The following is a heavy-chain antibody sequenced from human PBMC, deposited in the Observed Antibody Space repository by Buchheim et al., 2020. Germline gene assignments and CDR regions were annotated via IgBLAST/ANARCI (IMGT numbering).Heavy chain of an antibody. CDR3: AKTGSWYYFDY. CDR2: MSGRDGGT. CDR1: GFTFSSYA. J-gene: IGHJ4*02. Sequence: EVKLLQSGGGLAQPGGSLRLACEASGFTFSSYAMTWVRLAPGKGLEWVSLMSGRDGGTFYADSAKGRFTISRDNSKDTLYLQMDNLRADDTDVYYCAKTGSWYYFDYWGQGTL. D-gene: IGHD6-13*01. V-gene: IGHV3-23*01.